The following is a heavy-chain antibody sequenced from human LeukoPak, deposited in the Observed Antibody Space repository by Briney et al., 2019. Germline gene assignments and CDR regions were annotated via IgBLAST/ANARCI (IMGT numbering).Heavy chain of an antibody. CDR1: GSSLAKYA. CDR3: ARRPDTPGAFDI. CDR2: LSPSGTDT. D-gene: IGHD2-15*01. Sequence: GGSLRLLHAVAGSSLAKYATGSVRQAPGKGLEWVSTLSPSGTDTYYADSVKGRFTISRDISNNTLYLQMNSLKADDTAVFYCARRPDTPGAFDICGQGTVVTVSS. J-gene: IGHJ3*02. V-gene: IGHV3-23*01.